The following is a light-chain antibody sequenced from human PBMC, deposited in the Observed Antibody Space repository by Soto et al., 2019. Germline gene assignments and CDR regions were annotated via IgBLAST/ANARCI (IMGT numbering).Light chain of an antibody. J-gene: IGKJ4*01. CDR3: QQYLDWPLI. Sequence: EIVMTQSPVTLSVSPGERVTLSCRASQSLATNLAWYQQKPGQTPRLVIYDISARASGIPGRFSGSGFGTDFPLPIRSLQPEDSAVYFFQQYLDWPLIFGGGTKVEI. V-gene: IGKV3-15*01. CDR2: DIS. CDR1: QSLATN.